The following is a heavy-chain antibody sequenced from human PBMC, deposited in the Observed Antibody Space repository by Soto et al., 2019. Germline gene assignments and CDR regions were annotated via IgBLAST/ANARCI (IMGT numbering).Heavy chain of an antibody. J-gene: IGHJ5*02. V-gene: IGHV4-34*01. CDR3: ARNKARYYYDSSGYFWFDP. CDR1: GGSFSCYY. CDR2: INHSGST. Sequence: TLSLTCAVYGGSFSCYYWSWIRQPPGKGLEWIGEINHSGSTNYNPSLKSRVTISVDTSKNQFSLKLSSVTAADTAVYYCARNKARYYYDSSGYFWFDPWGRGTLVTVSS. D-gene: IGHD3-22*01.